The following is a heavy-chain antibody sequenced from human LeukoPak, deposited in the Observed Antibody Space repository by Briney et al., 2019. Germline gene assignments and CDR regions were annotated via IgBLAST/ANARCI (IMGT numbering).Heavy chain of an antibody. J-gene: IGHJ4*02. CDR1: GFTVSSNE. V-gene: IGHV3-23*01. D-gene: IGHD3-16*02. Sequence: GGSLRLSCAASGFTVSSNEMSWVRQAPGKGLEWVSAISGSGGSTYYADSVKGRFTISRDNSKNTLYLQMNSLRAEDTAVYYCANFYTFGGVIVDYWGQGTLVTVSS. CDR3: ANFYTFGGVIVDY. CDR2: ISGSGGST.